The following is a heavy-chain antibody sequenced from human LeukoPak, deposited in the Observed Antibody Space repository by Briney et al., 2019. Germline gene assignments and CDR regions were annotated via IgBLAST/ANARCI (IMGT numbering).Heavy chain of an antibody. V-gene: IGHV3-23*01. CDR2: IGDST. CDR1: GFTFSSYA. D-gene: IGHD6-13*01. CDR3: AKATRPADSSSNYVDFDC. J-gene: IGHJ4*02. Sequence: PGGSLRLSCAAYGFTFSSYAMTWVRQAPGKGLEWVSAIGDSTYSADSVKGRFTISRDNSKNTLYLQMNSLRGEDTAVYYCAKATRPADSSSNYVDFDCWGQGTRVTVSS.